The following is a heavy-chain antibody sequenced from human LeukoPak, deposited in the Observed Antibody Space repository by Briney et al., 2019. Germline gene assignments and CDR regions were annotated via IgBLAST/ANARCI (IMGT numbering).Heavy chain of an antibody. CDR3: AKDSGSTSCYDY. V-gene: IGHV1-2*02. CDR1: GYTFTGYY. D-gene: IGHD2-2*01. CDR2: INPNSGGT. J-gene: IGHJ4*02. Sequence: GASVKVSCKASGYTFTGYYMHWVRQAPGQGLEWMGWINPNSGGTNYAQKLQGRVTMTTDTSTSTAYMELRSLRSDDTAVYYCAKDSGSTSCYDYWGQGTLVTVSS.